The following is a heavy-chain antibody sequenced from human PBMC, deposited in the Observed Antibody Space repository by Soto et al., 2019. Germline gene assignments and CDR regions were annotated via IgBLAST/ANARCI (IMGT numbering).Heavy chain of an antibody. V-gene: IGHV4-34*01. CDR1: GPSIHGYY. CDR2: INHSGST. D-gene: IGHD3-10*01. Sequence: TLSLTCDVNGPSIHGYYSSRIHEATGRGLEWIGEINHSGSTNYNPSLKSRVTISVDTSKNQFSLKLSSVTAADTAVYYCARGLVVRGVPLYYYYYGMDVWGQGTTVT. CDR3: ARGLVVRGVPLYYYYYGMDV. J-gene: IGHJ6*02.